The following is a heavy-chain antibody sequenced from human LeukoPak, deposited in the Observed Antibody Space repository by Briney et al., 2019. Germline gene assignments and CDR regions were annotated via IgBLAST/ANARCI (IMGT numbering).Heavy chain of an antibody. CDR2: ISSSSSTI. CDR1: GFTFSSYS. Sequence: GGSLRLSCAASGFTFSSYSMNWVRQAPGRGLEWVSYISSSSSTIYYAGSVKGRFTISRDNSKSTLYLQIHSLRAEDTAVYYCAKDQRPDSGYDIDYWGQGTLVTVSS. D-gene: IGHD5-12*01. V-gene: IGHV3-48*01. J-gene: IGHJ4*02. CDR3: AKDQRPDSGYDIDY.